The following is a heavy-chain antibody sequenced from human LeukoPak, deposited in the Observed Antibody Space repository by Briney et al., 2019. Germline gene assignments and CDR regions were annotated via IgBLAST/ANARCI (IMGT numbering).Heavy chain of an antibody. Sequence: GGSLRLSCAASGFTFTNAWMYWVRQAPGKGLEWVGRIKSKTDGGTSDYAAPVTGRFTISRDDSKSTLYLEMNSLKTEDKGVYYCSTLWYGAWGQGTLVTVYS. V-gene: IGHV3-15*01. CDR3: STLWYGA. CDR1: GFTFTNAW. CDR2: IKSKTDGGTS. D-gene: IGHD3-10*01. J-gene: IGHJ5*02.